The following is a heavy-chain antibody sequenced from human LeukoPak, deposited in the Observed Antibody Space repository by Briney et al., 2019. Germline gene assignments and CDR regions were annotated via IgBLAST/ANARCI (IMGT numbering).Heavy chain of an antibody. D-gene: IGHD4-17*01. V-gene: IGHV3-30*04. CDR2: ISYDGSNK. CDR3: ARDKSRVTTRRGYFDY. CDR1: GYTFSSYA. Sequence: GRSLRLSCAASGYTFSSYAMHWVRQAPGKGLEWVAVISYDGSNKHYADSVKGRFTISRDSSKNTLYLQMNSLRAEDTAVYYCARDKSRVTTRRGYFDYWGQGTLVTVSS. J-gene: IGHJ4*02.